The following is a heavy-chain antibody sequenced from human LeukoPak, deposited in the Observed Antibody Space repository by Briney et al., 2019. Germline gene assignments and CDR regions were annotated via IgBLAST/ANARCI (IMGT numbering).Heavy chain of an antibody. J-gene: IGHJ5*02. D-gene: IGHD4-17*01. CDR3: ARGGRHSPVTSNWFDP. CDR1: GYSISSGYY. CDR2: IYHSGST. Sequence: PSETLSLTCAVSGYSISSGYYWGWIRQPPGKGLEWIGTIYHSGSTYYNPPLKSRVTISVDTSKTHFSLNLNAVTAADTAVYYCARGGRHSPVTSNWFDPWGQGTLVTVSS. V-gene: IGHV4-38-2*01.